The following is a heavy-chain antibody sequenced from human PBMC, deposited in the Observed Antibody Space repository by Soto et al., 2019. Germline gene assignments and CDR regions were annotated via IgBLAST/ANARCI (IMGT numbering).Heavy chain of an antibody. CDR1: GFTFSSYA. Sequence: GGSLRLSCAASGFTFSSYAMSWVRQAPGKGLEWVSAISGSGGSTYYADSVKGRFTISRDNSKNTLYLQMNSLRAEDTAVYYCARDVLGYCSSTSCFYGLDVWGQGTTVTVSS. CDR3: ARDVLGYCSSTSCFYGLDV. CDR2: ISGSGGST. V-gene: IGHV3-23*01. J-gene: IGHJ6*02. D-gene: IGHD2-2*01.